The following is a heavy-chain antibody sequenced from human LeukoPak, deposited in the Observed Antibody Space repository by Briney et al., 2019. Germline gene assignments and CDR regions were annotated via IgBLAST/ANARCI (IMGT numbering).Heavy chain of an antibody. D-gene: IGHD3-22*01. Sequence: SETLSLTCTVSGGSIRSSSYYWGGIRQPPGKGLEWIGSIYYSGSTYYNPSLKSRVAISVDTSKNQVSLRLSSVTAADTAVYYCASGHYDSSGYYYPFDYWGQGTLVTVSS. CDR1: GGSIRSSSYY. CDR3: ASGHYDSSGYYYPFDY. V-gene: IGHV4-39*01. CDR2: IYYSGST. J-gene: IGHJ4*02.